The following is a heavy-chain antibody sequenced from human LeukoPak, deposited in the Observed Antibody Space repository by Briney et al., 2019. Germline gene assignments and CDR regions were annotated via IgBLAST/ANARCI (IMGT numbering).Heavy chain of an antibody. Sequence: ASVKVSCKVSGYTLTELSMHWVRQAPGKGLEWMGGLDREDGETIYAQKFQGRVTMTEDTSTDTAYMELSSLRSEDTAVYYCATVGPPNYDYVWGSYRLQTYYFDYWGQGTLVTVSS. CDR1: GYTLTELS. V-gene: IGHV1-24*01. J-gene: IGHJ4*02. D-gene: IGHD3-16*02. CDR2: LDREDGET. CDR3: ATVGPPNYDYVWGSYRLQTYYFDY.